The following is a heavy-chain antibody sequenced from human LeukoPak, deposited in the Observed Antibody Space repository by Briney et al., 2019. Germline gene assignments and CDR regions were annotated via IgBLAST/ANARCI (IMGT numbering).Heavy chain of an antibody. J-gene: IGHJ6*02. CDR1: GFSFDDYA. V-gene: IGHV3-43*02. CDR2: ISGDGGHP. Sequence: GGSLRLSCAASGFSFDDYAMHWVRPLPGKGLEWVSVISGDGGHPDYVDSVKGRFTISRDNSKDSLYLQMNSLRTEDTALYYCAKEFGYCSGSSCYRYYYYPMDVWGQGTTVTVSS. CDR3: AKEFGYCSGSSCYRYYYYPMDV. D-gene: IGHD2-15*01.